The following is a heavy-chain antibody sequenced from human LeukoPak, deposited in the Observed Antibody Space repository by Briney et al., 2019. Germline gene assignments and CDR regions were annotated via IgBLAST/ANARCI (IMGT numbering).Heavy chain of an antibody. D-gene: IGHD3-3*01. V-gene: IGHV4-39*01. J-gene: IGHJ3*02. CDR3: ARLITIFEVATSDAFDI. CDR2: IYSSGAT. CDR1: GVSISSSHHY. Sequence: SETLSLTCTVSGVSISSSHHYWGWIRQPPGKGLEWIGSIYSSGATYYNPSLNSRVTISVDRSRNQLSVKLTSVTAADTAVYYCARLITIFEVATSDAFDIWGPGTVVTVSS.